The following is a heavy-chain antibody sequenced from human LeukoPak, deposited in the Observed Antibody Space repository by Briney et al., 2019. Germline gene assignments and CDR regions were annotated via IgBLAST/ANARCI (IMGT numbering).Heavy chain of an antibody. CDR1: GFTFSSYA. D-gene: IGHD2-2*01. J-gene: IGHJ5*01. CDR3: ARGPTLFSTSWFDS. V-gene: IGHV4-34*01. CDR2: IDHSGST. Sequence: GSLRLSCAASGFTFSSYAMSWVRQPPGKGLEWIGEIDHSGSTNYNPSLKSRVTISVDTSKNQFSLKLSSMTAADTAVFYCARGPTLFSTSWFDSWGQGTLVTVSS.